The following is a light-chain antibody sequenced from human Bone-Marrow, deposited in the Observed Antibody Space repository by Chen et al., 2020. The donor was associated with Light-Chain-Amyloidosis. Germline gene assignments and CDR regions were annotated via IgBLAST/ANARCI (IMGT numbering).Light chain of an antibody. Sequence: DIVLTQSPATLSLSPGERATLSCRASQSVSSFLAWYQQKPGQSPRLLIYGASNRATGIPARFSGSGSGTDFTLTISSLESEDFAVYYCQQRSDWPLTFGGGTKVEIK. J-gene: IGKJ4*01. CDR1: QSVSSF. CDR3: QQRSDWPLT. CDR2: GAS. V-gene: IGKV3-11*01.